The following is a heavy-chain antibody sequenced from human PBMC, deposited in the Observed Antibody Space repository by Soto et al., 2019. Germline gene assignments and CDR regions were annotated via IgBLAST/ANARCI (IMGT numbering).Heavy chain of an antibody. CDR2: INHSGST. J-gene: IGHJ6*03. V-gene: IGHV4-34*01. CDR1: GGSFSGYY. CDR3: ARGYYDSGCPSSGAYYYYMDV. Sequence: QVQLQQWGAGLLKPSETLSLTCAVYGGSFSGYYWSWIRQPPGKGLEWIGEINHSGSTNYNTSLKSRVTISVDTSTNELSLKLSSVTAADTAVYYCARGYYDSGCPSSGAYYYYMDVWGKGTSVTASS. D-gene: IGHD3-10*01.